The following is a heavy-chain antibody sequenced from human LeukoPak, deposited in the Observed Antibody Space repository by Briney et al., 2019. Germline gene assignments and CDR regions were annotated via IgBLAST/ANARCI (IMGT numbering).Heavy chain of an antibody. CDR3: ARGNPYYYYGMDV. Sequence: GGSLRLSCAASGFTVSSNYMSWVRQAPGKGLEWVSDIYSGGSTYYEDSVKGRFTISRDNSKNTLYLQMRSLRAEDTAVYYCARGNPYYYYGMDVWGEGGTVTVSS. CDR1: GFTVSSNY. V-gene: IGHV3-66*01. D-gene: IGHD4-23*01. CDR2: IYSGGST. J-gene: IGHJ6*04.